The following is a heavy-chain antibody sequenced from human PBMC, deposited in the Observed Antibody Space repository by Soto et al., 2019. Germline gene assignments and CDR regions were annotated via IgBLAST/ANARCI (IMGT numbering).Heavy chain of an antibody. V-gene: IGHV3-49*04. CDR1: GFTFGDYA. J-gene: IGHJ3*02. CDR2: IRSKAYGGTT. CDR3: TRDPTKYSSAFDI. D-gene: IGHD6-6*01. Sequence: GGSLRLSCTASGFTFGDYAMSWVRQAPGKGLEWVGFIRSKAYGGTTEYAASVKGRFTISRDDSKSIAYLQMNSLKTEDTAVYYCTRDPTKYSSAFDIWGQGTMVTVSS.